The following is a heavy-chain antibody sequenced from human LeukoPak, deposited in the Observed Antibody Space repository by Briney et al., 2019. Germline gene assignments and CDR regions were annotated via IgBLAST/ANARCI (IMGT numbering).Heavy chain of an antibody. J-gene: IGHJ1*01. V-gene: IGHV3-23*01. CDR3: SRDPNGDYVGAFDFQR. D-gene: IGHD4-17*01. CDR1: GFTFSTYA. CDR2: IRGSVGGT. Sequence: GGSLRLSCVVSGFTFSTYAMTWVRQAPGRGLEWVSSIRGSVGGTYYADSVRGRFTISRDNPKNTLYLQMNSLRAEDTAIYYCSRDPNGDYVGAFDFQRWGQGTLVTVSS.